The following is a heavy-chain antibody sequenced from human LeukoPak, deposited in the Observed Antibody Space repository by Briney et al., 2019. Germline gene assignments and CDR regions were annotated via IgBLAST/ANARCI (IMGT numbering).Heavy chain of an antibody. CDR3: ARVSWSPGTSYYYMDV. CDR1: GGSISSYY. CDR2: IYYSGST. V-gene: IGHV4-59*01. Sequence: SETLSLTGTVSGGSISSYYWSWIRQPPGKGLEWIGYIYYSGSTNYNPSLKSRVTISIDTSKNQFSLKLSSVTAADTAVYYCARVSWSPGTSYYYMDVWGKGTTVTISS. J-gene: IGHJ6*03. D-gene: IGHD1-1*01.